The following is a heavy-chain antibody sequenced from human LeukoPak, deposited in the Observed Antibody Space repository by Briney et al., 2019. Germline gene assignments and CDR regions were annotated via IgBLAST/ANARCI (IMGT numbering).Heavy chain of an antibody. V-gene: IGHV4-34*01. D-gene: IGHD6-13*01. J-gene: IGHJ4*02. Sequence: SETLSLTCAVYGGSFSGYYWSWIRQPPGKGLEWIGEINHSGSTNYNPSLKSRVTISVDTSKNQFSLKLSSVTAADTAVYYCARGRLTTYSSSSYYFDYWGQGTLVTVSS. CDR3: ARGRLTTYSSSSYYFDY. CDR2: INHSGST. CDR1: GGSFSGYY.